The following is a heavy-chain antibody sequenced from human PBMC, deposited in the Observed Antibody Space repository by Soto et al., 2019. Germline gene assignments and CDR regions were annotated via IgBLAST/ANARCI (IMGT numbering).Heavy chain of an antibody. D-gene: IGHD3-22*01. CDR2: ISGSGGST. CDR1: GFTFSSYA. J-gene: IGHJ4*02. Sequence: PGGSLRLSCAASGFTFSSYAMSWVRQAPGKGLEWVSAISGSGGSTYYADSVKGRFTTSRDNSKNTLYLQMNSLRAEDTAVYYCAKVKEDPYYYYDSSGGLYYFDYWGQGTLVTVSS. CDR3: AKVKEDPYYYYDSSGGLYYFDY. V-gene: IGHV3-23*01.